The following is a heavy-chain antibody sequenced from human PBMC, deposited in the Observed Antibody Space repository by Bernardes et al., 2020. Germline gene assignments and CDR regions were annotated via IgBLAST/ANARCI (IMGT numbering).Heavy chain of an antibody. J-gene: IGHJ3*02. CDR2: INPNSGGT. CDR3: AITTNCSGGSCYWEDDAFDI. Sequence: ASVKVSCKASGYTFTGYYMHWVRQAPGQGLEWMGWINPNSGGTTYAQKFQGWVTMTRDTSISTAYMELSRLRSDDTAVYYCAITTNCSGGSCYWEDDAFDIWGQGTMVTVSS. D-gene: IGHD2-15*01. CDR1: GYTFTGYY. V-gene: IGHV1-2*04.